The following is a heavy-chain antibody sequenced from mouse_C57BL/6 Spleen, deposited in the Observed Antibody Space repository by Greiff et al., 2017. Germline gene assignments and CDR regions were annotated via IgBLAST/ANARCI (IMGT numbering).Heavy chain of an antibody. CDR3: ARFMRDYDEGFDY. Sequence: VKLQQPGAELVMPGASVKLSCKASGYTFTSYWMHWVKQRPGQGLEWIGEIDPSDSYTNYNQKFKGKSTLTVDKSSSTAYMQLSSLTSEDSAVYYCARFMRDYDEGFDYWGQGTTLTVSS. J-gene: IGHJ2*01. CDR1: GYTFTSYW. D-gene: IGHD2-4*01. V-gene: IGHV1-69*01. CDR2: IDPSDSYT.